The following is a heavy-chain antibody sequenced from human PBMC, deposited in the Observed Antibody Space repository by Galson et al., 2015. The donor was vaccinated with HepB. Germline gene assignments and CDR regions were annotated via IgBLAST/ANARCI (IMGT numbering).Heavy chain of an antibody. CDR1: GFTFSSYS. V-gene: IGHV3-48*02. CDR3: ARTVEQAFYYDSSGYYDAFDI. CDR2: ISSSSSTI. D-gene: IGHD3-22*01. J-gene: IGHJ3*02. Sequence: SLRLSCAASGFTFSSYSMNWVRQAPGKGLEWVSYISSSSSTIYYADSVKGRFTISRDNAKNSLYLQMNSLRDEDTAVYYCARTVEQAFYYDSSGYYDAFDIWGQGTMVTVSS.